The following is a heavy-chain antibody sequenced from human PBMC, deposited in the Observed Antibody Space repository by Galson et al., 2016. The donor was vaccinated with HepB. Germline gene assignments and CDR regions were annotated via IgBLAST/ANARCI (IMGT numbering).Heavy chain of an antibody. D-gene: IGHD1-26*01. CDR3: VRTVSVGARPGRHHDH. Sequence: SLRLSCAASGFTFSSYWMNWVRQAPGKGLVWVSRINNDGSNTTYADSVKGRFTISRDDSKDSLYLQMNSLRPDYTAVYYCVRTVSVGARPGRHHDHWGQGTVVTVSS. V-gene: IGHV3-74*03. CDR1: GFTFSSYW. CDR2: INNDGSNT. J-gene: IGHJ4*02.